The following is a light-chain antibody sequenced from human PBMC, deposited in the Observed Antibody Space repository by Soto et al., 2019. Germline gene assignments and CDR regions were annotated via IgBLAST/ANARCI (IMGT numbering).Light chain of an antibody. J-gene: IGKJ2*01. CDR1: QSVSSY. CDR3: QQRSNWPPGRT. V-gene: IGKV3-11*01. CDR2: DAS. Sequence: EIVLTQSPATLSLSPGERATLSCRASQSVSSYLAWYQQKPGQAPRLLIYDASNRATGIPARFSGSGSGTDFTLTISSLEPEDSAVYYCQQRSNWPPGRTFGQGTKLEIK.